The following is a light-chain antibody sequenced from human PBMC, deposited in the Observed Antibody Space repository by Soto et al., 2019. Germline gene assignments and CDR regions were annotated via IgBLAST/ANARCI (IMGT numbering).Light chain of an antibody. CDR3: GTCYNNSRV. CDR2: FGGSGTY. J-gene: IGLJ3*02. Sequence: QSVLTQSSSASASLGSPVKITCTLSSGHSDYIIAWHQQQPGKAPRYLMSFGGSGTYNKGSGVPYRFSGSSSGSDRYLTISNLQSEDEADYDCGTCYNNSRVFGGGTKLTVL. CDR1: SGHSDYI. V-gene: IGLV4-60*03.